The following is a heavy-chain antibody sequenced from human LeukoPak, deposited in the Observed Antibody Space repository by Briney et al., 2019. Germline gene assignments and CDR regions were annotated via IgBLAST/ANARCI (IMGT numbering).Heavy chain of an antibody. CDR3: ARRGGTYYYDSSGYYPLYYFDY. J-gene: IGHJ4*02. CDR1: GYTFTSYY. D-gene: IGHD3-22*01. V-gene: IGHV1-2*02. CDR2: INPNSGGT. Sequence: ASVKVSCKASGYTFTSYYMHWVRQAPGQGLEWMGWINPNSGGTNYAQKFQGRVTMTRDTSISTAYMELSRLRSDDTAVYYCARRGGTYYYDSSGYYPLYYFDYWGQGTLVTVSS.